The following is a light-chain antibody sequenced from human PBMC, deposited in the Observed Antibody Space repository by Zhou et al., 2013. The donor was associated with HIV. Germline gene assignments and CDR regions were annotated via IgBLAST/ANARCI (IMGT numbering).Light chain of an antibody. J-gene: IGKJ2*01. CDR2: DAS. V-gene: IGKV1-5*03. Sequence: DIQMTQSSSTLSASVGDRVTITCRASQTINNWLAWYQQKPGRGPKLLIYDASTVETDVPSRFSGSASGTEFTLTISSLQADDFATYFCQQYKTLPYTFGQGTKLEIK. CDR1: QTINNW. CDR3: QQYKTLPYT.